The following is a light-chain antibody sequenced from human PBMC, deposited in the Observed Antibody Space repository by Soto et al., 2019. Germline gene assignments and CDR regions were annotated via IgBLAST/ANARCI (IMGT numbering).Light chain of an antibody. CDR2: AAS. V-gene: IGKV1-12*01. CDR3: QQVNDIPLT. Sequence: IQMTQSPSSVSASIGDRVTLTCRASQDVRTWLAWYQQRPGRAPKLLIHAASKLQGGVPSRFSGSGSGTDFTLTISNLQPDDLGTYYCQQVNDIPLTFGPGTKVDLK. J-gene: IGKJ3*01. CDR1: QDVRTW.